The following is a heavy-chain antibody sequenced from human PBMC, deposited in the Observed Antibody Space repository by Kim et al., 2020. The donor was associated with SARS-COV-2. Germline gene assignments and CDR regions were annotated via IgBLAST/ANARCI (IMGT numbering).Heavy chain of an antibody. D-gene: IGHD3-10*01. CDR3: ARGTTMVRGVISRYYGMDV. J-gene: IGHJ6*02. Sequence: SETLSLTCAVYGGSFSGYYWSWIRQPPGKGLEWIGEINHSGSTNYNPSLKSRVTISVDTSKNQFSLKLSAVTAADTAVYYCARGTTMVRGVISRYYGMDVWGQGTTVTVSS. CDR2: INHSGST. V-gene: IGHV4-34*01. CDR1: GGSFSGYY.